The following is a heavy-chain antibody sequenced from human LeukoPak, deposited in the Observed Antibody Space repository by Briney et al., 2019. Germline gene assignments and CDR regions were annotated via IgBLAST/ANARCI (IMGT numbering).Heavy chain of an antibody. Sequence: ASVKVSCKTSGYTFTSYGINWVRQAPGQGLEWMGWISAYNGDTNYIQKFQGRVTMTTGTSTSTAYMELRSLRSDDTAVYFCAREFRTYFDFWSDYYIFDYWGQGTLVTVSS. CDR1: GYTFTSYG. J-gene: IGHJ4*02. CDR3: AREFRTYFDFWSDYYIFDY. V-gene: IGHV1-18*01. D-gene: IGHD3-3*01. CDR2: ISAYNGDT.